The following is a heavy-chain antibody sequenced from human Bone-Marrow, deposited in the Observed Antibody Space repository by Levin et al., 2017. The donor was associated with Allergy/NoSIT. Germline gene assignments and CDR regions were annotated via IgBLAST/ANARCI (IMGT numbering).Heavy chain of an antibody. Sequence: SETLSLTCSVSGGSISRKNYYWSWIRQSPGKGLEWIGYVYYSGNTRYNPSLKSRLTISVDTSKNQFSLNLTSVTAADTAVYYCARGTSDYPTTERFDPWGQGILVTVSS. CDR1: GGSISRKNYY. V-gene: IGHV4-30-4*01. CDR3: ARGTSDYPTTERFDP. D-gene: IGHD4-17*01. J-gene: IGHJ5*01. CDR2: VYYSGNT.